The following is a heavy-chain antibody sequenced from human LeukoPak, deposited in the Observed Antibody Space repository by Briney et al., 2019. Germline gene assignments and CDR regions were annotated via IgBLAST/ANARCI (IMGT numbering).Heavy chain of an antibody. CDR3: ARQTADYDILTGYADAFDI. CDR1: GDSISRSSYF. J-gene: IGHJ3*02. D-gene: IGHD3-9*01. V-gene: IGHV4-39*01. CDR2: IYYSGST. Sequence: SETLSLTCTVSGDSISRSSYFWAWIRQPPGKGLEWIGSIYYSGSTYYNPSLKSRVTISVDTSKNQFSLKLSSVTAADTAVYYCARQTADYDILTGYADAFDIWGQGTMVTVSS.